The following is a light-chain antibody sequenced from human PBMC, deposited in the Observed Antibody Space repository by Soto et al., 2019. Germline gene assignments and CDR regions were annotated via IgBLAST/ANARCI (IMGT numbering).Light chain of an antibody. J-gene: IGLJ1*01. Sequence: QSVLTKPRSVSGAPGQSVTISCTGTSSDVGGYNYVSWYQQHPGKAPTLIIYEGSKRTSGISNRFSGSKSGNTASLTISGLQAEDEADYYCCSYTRTSNHYFFGSGTKVTVL. CDR1: SSDVGGYNY. CDR2: EGS. CDR3: CSYTRTSNHYF. V-gene: IGLV2-11*01.